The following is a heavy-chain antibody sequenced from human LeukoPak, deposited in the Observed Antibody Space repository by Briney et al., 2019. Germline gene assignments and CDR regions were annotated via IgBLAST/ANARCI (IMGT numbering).Heavy chain of an antibody. Sequence: ASVKVSCKASGGTFSSYAINWVRQATGQGLEWMGWMNPNSGNTGYAQKFQGRVTMTRNTSISTAYMELSSLRSEDTAVYYCASRPYGSGSYYLYGMDVWGQGTTVTVSS. D-gene: IGHD3-10*01. CDR2: MNPNSGNT. J-gene: IGHJ6*02. CDR3: ASRPYGSGSYYLYGMDV. CDR1: GGTFSSYA. V-gene: IGHV1-8*02.